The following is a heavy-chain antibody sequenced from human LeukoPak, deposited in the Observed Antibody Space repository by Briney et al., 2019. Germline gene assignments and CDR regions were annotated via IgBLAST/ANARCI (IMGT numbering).Heavy chain of an antibody. J-gene: IGHJ3*02. CDR2: ISWNSGSI. V-gene: IGHV3-9*01. CDR3: AKDRRFGGSGAFDI. D-gene: IGHD3-10*01. Sequence: GGSLRLSCAASGFTFDDYAMHWVRQAPGKGLEWVSGISWNSGSIGYADSVKGRFTISRDNAKNSLYLQMNSLRAEDTTLYYCAKDRRFGGSGAFDIWGQGTMVTVSS. CDR1: GFTFDDYA.